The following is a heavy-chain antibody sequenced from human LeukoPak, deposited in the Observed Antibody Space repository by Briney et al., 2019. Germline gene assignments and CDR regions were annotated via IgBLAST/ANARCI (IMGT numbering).Heavy chain of an antibody. CDR1: GYSFTSYW. CDR3: ARHLEYCSSTSCYNWFDP. V-gene: IGHV5-51*01. D-gene: IGHD2-2*01. Sequence: GESLKISCKGSGYSFTSYWIGWVRQMPRKGLEWMGIIYPGDSDTRYSPSFQGQVTISADKSISTAYLQWSSLKASDTAMYYCARHLEYCSSTSCYNWFDPWGQGTLVTVSS. J-gene: IGHJ5*02. CDR2: IYPGDSDT.